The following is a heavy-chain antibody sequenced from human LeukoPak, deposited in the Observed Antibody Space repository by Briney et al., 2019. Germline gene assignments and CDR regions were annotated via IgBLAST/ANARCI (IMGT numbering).Heavy chain of an antibody. Sequence: PGGSLRLSCAASGFTFTKYWMYWVRQAPGKGLEWVSSISSSSSYIYYADSVKGRFTISRDNAKNSLYLQMNSLRAEDTAVYYCQIKKEGPLDYWGQGTLVTVSS. J-gene: IGHJ4*02. V-gene: IGHV3-21*01. CDR1: GFTFTKYW. CDR2: ISSSSSYI. CDR3: QIKKEGPLDY.